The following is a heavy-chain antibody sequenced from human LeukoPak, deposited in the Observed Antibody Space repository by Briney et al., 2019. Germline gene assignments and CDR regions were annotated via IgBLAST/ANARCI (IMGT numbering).Heavy chain of an antibody. CDR2: IYYSGST. CDR1: GGSISSSSYY. V-gene: IGHV4-39*01. D-gene: IGHD5-12*01. J-gene: IGHJ4*02. CDR3: ARIVASYYFDY. Sequence: SETLSLTCTVSGGSISSSSYYWGWIRQPPGKGLEWIGSIYYSGSTYYNPSLKSRVTISVDTSKNQFSLKLSSVTAADTAVYYCARIVASYYFDYWGQGTLVTVSS.